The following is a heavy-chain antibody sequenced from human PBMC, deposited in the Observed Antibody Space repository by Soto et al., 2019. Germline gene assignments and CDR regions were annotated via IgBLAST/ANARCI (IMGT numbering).Heavy chain of an antibody. Sequence: ASVKVSCKASGYTFTSYAMHWVRQAPGQRLEWMGWINAGNGNTGYAQKFQGRVTMTRNTSISAAYMELSSLRSEDTAVYYCARGGVFFFAAPNNTFNYGGQGTLVTVSS. CDR3: ARGGVFFFAAPNNTFNY. V-gene: IGHV1-3*01. J-gene: IGHJ4*02. CDR1: GYTFTSYA. CDR2: INAGNGNT. D-gene: IGHD1-1*01.